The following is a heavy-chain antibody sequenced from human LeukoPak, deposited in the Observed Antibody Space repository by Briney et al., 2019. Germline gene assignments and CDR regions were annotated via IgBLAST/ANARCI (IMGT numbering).Heavy chain of an antibody. CDR3: ARDREGGSYYDAELGY. Sequence: ASVKVSCKASGYTFTSYGISWVRQAPGQGLEWMGWISAYNGNTNYAQKLQGRVTMTTDTSTSTAYMELRSLRSDDTAAYYCARDREGGSYYDAELGYWGQGTLVTVSS. D-gene: IGHD1-26*01. J-gene: IGHJ4*02. CDR1: GYTFTSYG. V-gene: IGHV1-18*01. CDR2: ISAYNGNT.